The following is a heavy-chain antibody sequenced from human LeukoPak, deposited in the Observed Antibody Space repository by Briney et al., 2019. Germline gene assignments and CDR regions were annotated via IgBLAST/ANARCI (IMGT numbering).Heavy chain of an antibody. D-gene: IGHD2-2*01. CDR2: ISAYNGNT. CDR3: ARDLRPAASTNWFDP. J-gene: IGHJ5*02. V-gene: IGHV1-18*01. Sequence: ASVKVSCKASGYTFTSYGISWVRQAPGQGLEWMGWISAYNGNTNYAQKLQGRVTMTTDTSTSTAYMELRSLRSDDTAVYYCARDLRPAASTNWFDPWGQGTLVTVS. CDR1: GYTFTSYG.